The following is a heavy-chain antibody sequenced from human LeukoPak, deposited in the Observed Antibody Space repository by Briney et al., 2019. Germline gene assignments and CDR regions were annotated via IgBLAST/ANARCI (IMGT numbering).Heavy chain of an antibody. Sequence: SETLSLTCTVSGGSISSYYWSWIRQPPGKGLEWIGYIYYSGSTNYNPSLKSRVTISVDTSKNQFPLKLSSVTAADTAVYYCARVSGYSYGLFDPWGQGTLVTVSS. CDR2: IYYSGST. CDR3: ARVSGYSYGLFDP. CDR1: GGSISSYY. D-gene: IGHD5-18*01. J-gene: IGHJ5*02. V-gene: IGHV4-59*01.